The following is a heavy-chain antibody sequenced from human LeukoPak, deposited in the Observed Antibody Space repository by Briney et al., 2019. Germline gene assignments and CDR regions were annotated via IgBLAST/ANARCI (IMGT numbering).Heavy chain of an antibody. D-gene: IGHD6-13*01. CDR1: GFTFDDYA. CDR2: ISWNSGSI. Sequence: GRSLRLSCAASGFTFDDYAMHWVRQAPGKGLEWVSGISWNSGSIGYADSVKGRFTISRDNAKNSLYLQMNSLRTEDTALYYCAKVLSGAAAGTELPEVYYYYGMDVWGQGTTVTVSS. V-gene: IGHV3-9*01. CDR3: AKVLSGAAAGTELPEVYYYYGMDV. J-gene: IGHJ6*02.